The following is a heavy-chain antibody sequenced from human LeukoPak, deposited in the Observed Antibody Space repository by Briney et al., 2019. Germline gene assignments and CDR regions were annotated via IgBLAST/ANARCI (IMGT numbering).Heavy chain of an antibody. CDR1: GYSFTGYY. CDR2: INPNSGGT. CDR3: ARADNWNYANFDY. Sequence: ASVKVSCKASGYSFTGYYMHWVRQAPGQGLEWVGWINPNSGGTNYAQKFQGRVTMTRDTSISTAYMELSRLRSGDTAVYYCARADNWNYANFDYWGRGTLVTVSS. D-gene: IGHD1-7*01. J-gene: IGHJ4*02. V-gene: IGHV1-2*02.